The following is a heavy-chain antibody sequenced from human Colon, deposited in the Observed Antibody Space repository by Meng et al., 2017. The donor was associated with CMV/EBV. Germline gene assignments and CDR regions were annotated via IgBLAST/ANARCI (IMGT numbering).Heavy chain of an antibody. D-gene: IGHD4-11*01. Sequence: GGSLRLSCAASGFTFSSYEMSWVRQAPGKGLEWVSSISTISGFMYYADSVRGRFTISRDNAKNSVYLQMNSLRAEDTAVYYCARDSNDYSDYAHWFDAWGQGTLVTVSS. CDR3: ARDSNDYSDYAHWFDA. CDR2: ISTISGFM. CDR1: GFTFSSYE. V-gene: IGHV3-21*01. J-gene: IGHJ5*02.